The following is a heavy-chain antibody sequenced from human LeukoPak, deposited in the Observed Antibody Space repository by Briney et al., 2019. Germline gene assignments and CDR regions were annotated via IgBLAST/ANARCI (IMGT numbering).Heavy chain of an antibody. D-gene: IGHD6-19*01. V-gene: IGHV1-8*01. CDR2: MNPNSCNT. CDR1: GYTFTSYD. J-gene: IGHJ5*02. Sequence: GESLRISCKASGYTFTSYDINWVRQATGQGLEWMGWMNPNSCNTGYAQKFQGRVTMTKNTSISTAYMELSSLRSEDTAVYYCARGWIAVAGTSDNWFDPWGQGTLVTVSS. CDR3: ARGWIAVAGTSDNWFDP.